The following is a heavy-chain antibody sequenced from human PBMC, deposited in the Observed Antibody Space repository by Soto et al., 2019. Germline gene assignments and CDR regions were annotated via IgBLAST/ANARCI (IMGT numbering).Heavy chain of an antibody. CDR3: ARVSRVYAHLDH. Sequence: GGSLRLSCAASGFTFSDHYMDWVRQAPGKGLEWVGRTRNKANSYTTGYAASGKGRFTISRDESKNSLDLQMNSLKTEDTAVYYWARVSRVYAHLDHWGQGTLVTVSS. D-gene: IGHD2-8*01. V-gene: IGHV3-72*01. CDR1: GFTFSDHY. J-gene: IGHJ4*02. CDR2: TRNKANSYTT.